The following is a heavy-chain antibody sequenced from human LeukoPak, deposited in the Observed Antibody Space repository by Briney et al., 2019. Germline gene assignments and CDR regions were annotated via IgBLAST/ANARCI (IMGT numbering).Heavy chain of an antibody. CDR3: AKRVSYSNSAAYFDC. V-gene: IGHV3-23*01. D-gene: IGHD6-6*01. Sequence: GGSLRPSCAASGFTFSSYAMSWVRQAPGKGLEWVSAISDGADSTYYADSVRGRFTISRDNFMNTLYLQMNSLRADDTAVYYCAKRVSYSNSAAYFDCWGQGTLVTVSS. J-gene: IGHJ4*02. CDR2: ISDGADST. CDR1: GFTFSSYA.